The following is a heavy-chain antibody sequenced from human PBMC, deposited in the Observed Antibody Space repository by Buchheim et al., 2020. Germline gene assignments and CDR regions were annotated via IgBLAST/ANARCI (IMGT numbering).Heavy chain of an antibody. CDR2: IYHSGST. CDR1: GGSISSGDYS. V-gene: IGHV4-30-2*01. Sequence: QLQLQESGSGLVKPSQTLSLTCVVSGGSISSGDYSWSWIRQPPGKGLECIGYIYHSGSTYYDPSLKSRVTITNDKSKNQFYLKLSSVTAADTAVYYCARVGTGRTVDYWGQGTL. CDR3: ARVGTGRTVDY. J-gene: IGHJ4*02. D-gene: IGHD1-1*01.